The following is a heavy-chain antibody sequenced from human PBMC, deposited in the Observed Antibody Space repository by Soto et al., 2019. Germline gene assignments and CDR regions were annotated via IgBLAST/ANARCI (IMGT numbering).Heavy chain of an antibody. V-gene: IGHV1-69*01. CDR2: ISPIFGTA. D-gene: IGHD6-6*01. CDR1: GGTFSSYA. Sequence: QVQLVQSGAEVKKPGSSVKVSCKASGGTFSSYAISWVRQAPGQGLEWMGGISPIFGTANYAQKFQGRVTITADESTSTAYMGLSSLRSEDTAVYYCARESMYSSSVYYYYGMDVWGQGTTVTVSS. J-gene: IGHJ6*02. CDR3: ARESMYSSSVYYYYGMDV.